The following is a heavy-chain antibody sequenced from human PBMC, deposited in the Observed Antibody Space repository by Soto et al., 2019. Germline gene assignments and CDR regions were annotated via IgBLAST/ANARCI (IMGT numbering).Heavy chain of an antibody. CDR2: INNDGSSK. Sequence: PGGSLRLSCAASGFTFSSLWMRWVRQAPGKGLEWVSSINNDGSSKNYADSVKGRFTISRDNAKNTLYLQMNSLRAEDTAVYYCARDRRWGQGTLVTSPQ. CDR1: GFTFSSLW. J-gene: IGHJ4*02. CDR3: ARDRR. V-gene: IGHV3-74*01.